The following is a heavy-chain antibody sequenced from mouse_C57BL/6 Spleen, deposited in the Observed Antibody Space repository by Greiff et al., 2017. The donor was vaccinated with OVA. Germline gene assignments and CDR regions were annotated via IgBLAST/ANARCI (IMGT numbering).Heavy chain of an antibody. CDR1: GFSLTSYG. CDR2: IWSDGST. D-gene: IGHD2-5*01. J-gene: IGHJ4*01. Sequence: QVQLKESGPGLVAPSQSLSITCTVSGFSLTSYGVHWVRQPPGKGLEWLVVIWSDGSTTYNSALKSRLSISKDNSKSQVFLKMNSPQTDDTAMYYCARNYYSNYDYAMDYWGQGTSVTVSS. CDR3: ARNYYSNYDYAMDY. V-gene: IGHV2-6*02.